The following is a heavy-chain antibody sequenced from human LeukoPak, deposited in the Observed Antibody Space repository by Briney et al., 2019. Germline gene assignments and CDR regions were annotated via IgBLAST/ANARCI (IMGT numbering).Heavy chain of an antibody. V-gene: IGHV4-31*03. CDR2: IYYSGSP. J-gene: IGHJ6*02. Sequence: QTLSLTCTVSGGSINSGNFCWSWIRQHPGKGLEWIGYIYYSGSPYYNPSLKSRVTISVDTSKNQFSLKLSSVTAADTAVYYCARAVPSAIGYYYGMDVWGQGTTVTVSS. CDR3: ARAVPSAIGYYYGMDV. D-gene: IGHD2-2*02. CDR1: GGSINSGNFC.